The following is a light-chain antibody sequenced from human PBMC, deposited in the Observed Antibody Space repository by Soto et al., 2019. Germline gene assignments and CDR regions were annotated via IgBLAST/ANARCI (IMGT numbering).Light chain of an antibody. V-gene: IGKV3-11*01. CDR3: QQSYSTPSIT. CDR2: GAS. Sequence: EIMLTQSPATVALSPGERATLSCRASQSVSSKLAWYQQKPGQAPRLLIYGASTRATDVPDRFSGSGSGADFTLTISRLEPEDFATYYCQQSYSTPSITFGQGTRLEIK. CDR1: QSVSSK. J-gene: IGKJ5*01.